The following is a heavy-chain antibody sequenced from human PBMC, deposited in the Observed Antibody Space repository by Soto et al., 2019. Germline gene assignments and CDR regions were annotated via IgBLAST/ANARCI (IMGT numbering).Heavy chain of an antibody. CDR2: INHSGST. Sequence: SETLSLTCAVYGGSFSGYYWSWIRQPPGTGLEWIGEINHSGSTNYNPSLKSRVTISVDTSKNQFSLKLSSVTAADTAVYYCARGFTFIWGSYRYAANNYFDYWGQGTLVTVS. CDR1: GGSFSGYY. V-gene: IGHV4-34*01. J-gene: IGHJ4*02. CDR3: ARGFTFIWGSYRYAANNYFDY. D-gene: IGHD3-16*02.